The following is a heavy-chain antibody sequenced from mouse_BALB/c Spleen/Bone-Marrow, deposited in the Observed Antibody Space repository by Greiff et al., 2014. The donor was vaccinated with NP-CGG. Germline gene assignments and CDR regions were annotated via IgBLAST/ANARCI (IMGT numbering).Heavy chain of an antibody. J-gene: IGHJ4*01. Sequence: QVQLQQSGAELVRPGTSVKVSCKAFGYAFTNYWIEWIKQRPGQGLEWIGVINPGSGGINYNEKFKGKATLTADKSSSTAYKQLSSLTSDDSAVYFCARELVRGMDYWGQGTSVTVSS. CDR2: INPGSGGI. V-gene: IGHV1-54*01. CDR3: ARELVRGMDY. D-gene: IGHD1-1*01. CDR1: GYAFTNYW.